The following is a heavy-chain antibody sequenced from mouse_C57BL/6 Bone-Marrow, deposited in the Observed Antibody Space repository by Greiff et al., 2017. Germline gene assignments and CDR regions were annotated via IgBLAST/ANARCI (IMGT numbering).Heavy chain of an antibody. CDR1: GYTFNSYW. D-gene: IGHD4-1*02. V-gene: IGHV1-69*01. CDR3: ARSNWVYAMDY. Sequence: QVQLQQPGAELVMPGASVKLSCKASGYTFNSYWMHWVKQRPGQGLEWIGEIDPSDSNTNYNQKFKGKSTLTVDKSPSTAYLQLSSLSSEDSAVYYCARSNWVYAMDYWGQGTSVTVSS. J-gene: IGHJ4*01. CDR2: IDPSDSNT.